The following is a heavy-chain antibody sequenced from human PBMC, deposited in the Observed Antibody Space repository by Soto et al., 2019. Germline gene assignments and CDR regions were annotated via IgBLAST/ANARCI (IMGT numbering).Heavy chain of an antibody. CDR2: ISGSGGST. V-gene: IGHV3-23*01. D-gene: IGHD2-15*01. Sequence: EVQLLESGGGLVQPGGSLRLSCAASGFTFSSYAMSWVRQAPGKGLEWVSAISGSGGSTYYADSVKGRFTISRDNSKNTLYLQMNSLRAEDTAVYYCARDRYCSGGSCYFQTLDYWGQGTLVTVSS. CDR1: GFTFSSYA. CDR3: ARDRYCSGGSCYFQTLDY. J-gene: IGHJ4*02.